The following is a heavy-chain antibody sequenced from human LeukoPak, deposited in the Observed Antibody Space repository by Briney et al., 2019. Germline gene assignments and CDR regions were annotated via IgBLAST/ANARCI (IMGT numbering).Heavy chain of an antibody. J-gene: IGHJ5*02. V-gene: IGHV4-39*07. D-gene: IGHD1-26*01. Sequence: SETLSLTCTVFGDSISSSGYYWGWIRQPPGKGLEWIGSISYSGSTYYSPSLKSRVTISEDTSKNQFSLKLSSVTAADTAVYYCAYSGSLGDGNWFDPWGRGTLVTVSS. CDR3: AYSGSLGDGNWFDP. CDR2: ISYSGST. CDR1: GDSISSSGYY.